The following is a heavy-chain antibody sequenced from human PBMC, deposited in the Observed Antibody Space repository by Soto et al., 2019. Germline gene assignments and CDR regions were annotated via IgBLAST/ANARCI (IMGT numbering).Heavy chain of an antibody. CDR1: GFTFSSYG. CDR2: ISYDGSNK. D-gene: IGHD6-19*01. Sequence: QVQLVESGGGVVQPGRSLRLSCAASGFTFSSYGMHWVRQAPGKGLEWVAVISYDGSNKYYADSVKGRFTLSRDNSKNTLYLQRNSLRAEDTAVYYCAKDRPEGYRSGGSWFDPWGQGTLVTVSS. J-gene: IGHJ5*02. CDR3: AKDRPEGYRSGGSWFDP. V-gene: IGHV3-30*18.